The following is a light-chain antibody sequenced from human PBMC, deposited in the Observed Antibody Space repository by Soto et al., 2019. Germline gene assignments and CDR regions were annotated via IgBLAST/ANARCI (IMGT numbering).Light chain of an antibody. Sequence: QSALTKPASVSGSPGQAIGISCTKTSSDVGGYNYVSWYQQHPGKAPKLMVYDVSNRPSGVSNRFSGSKSGNTASLTISGLQAEDEADYYCSSYTSSSTYVFGTGTKVTVL. CDR2: DVS. V-gene: IGLV2-14*01. CDR3: SSYTSSSTYV. CDR1: SSDVGGYNY. J-gene: IGLJ1*01.